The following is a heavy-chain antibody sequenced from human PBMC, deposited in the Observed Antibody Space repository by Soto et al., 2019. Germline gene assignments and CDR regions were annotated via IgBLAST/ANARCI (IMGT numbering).Heavy chain of an antibody. D-gene: IGHD5-12*01. Sequence: ASVKVSCKASGYTFTSYGISWVRQAPGQGLEWMGWIGAYNGNTNYAQKLQGRVTMTTDTSTSTAYMELRSLRSDDTAVYYCTRAIAGYSGYDYTYNYYYSYYMDVWGKGTTVTVSS. CDR3: TRAIAGYSGYDYTYNYYYSYYMDV. CDR2: IGAYNGNT. CDR1: GYTFTSYG. J-gene: IGHJ6*03. V-gene: IGHV1-18*01.